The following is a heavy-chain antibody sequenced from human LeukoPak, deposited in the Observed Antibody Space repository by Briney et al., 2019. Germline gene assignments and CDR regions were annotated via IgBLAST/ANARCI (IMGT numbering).Heavy chain of an antibody. J-gene: IGHJ3*02. Sequence: PSETLPLTCAVSGSSLTRGSNWGGIRQPPGTGLEWIGTIYHSGSTYYNPSLKSRVTISVDTSKNQFSLNLSSVTAADTAVYYCASYSSSWHAFDIWGQGTMVTVSS. CDR1: GSSLTRGSN. D-gene: IGHD6-13*01. V-gene: IGHV4-38-2*01. CDR2: IYHSGST. CDR3: ASYSSSWHAFDI.